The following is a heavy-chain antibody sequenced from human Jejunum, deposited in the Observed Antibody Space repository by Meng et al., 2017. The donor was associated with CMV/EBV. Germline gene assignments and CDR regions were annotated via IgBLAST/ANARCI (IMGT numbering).Heavy chain of an antibody. V-gene: IGHV3-23*01. CDR2: VTGSSGRA. Sequence: FSNYAMNSVGHATGEVLEWLSTVTGSSGRAYYAAAVKRRFTVSRDNVNNTVYVQRNSLRAEDTAVYYCAKDLRIVTYGTYFAMDVWGQGTTVTVSS. CDR3: AKDLRIVTYGTYFAMDV. J-gene: IGHJ6*02. CDR1: FSNYA. D-gene: IGHD1-26*01.